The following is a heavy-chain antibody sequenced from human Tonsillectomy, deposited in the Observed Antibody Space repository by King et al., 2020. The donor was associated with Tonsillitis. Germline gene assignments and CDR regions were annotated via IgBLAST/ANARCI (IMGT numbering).Heavy chain of an antibody. CDR2: ISGSGGST. Sequence: VQLVESGGGLVQPGGSLRLSCAASGFTFSSYAMSWVRQAPGKGLEWVSAISGSGGSTYYADSVKGRFTISRVNSKNTLYLQMNSLSAEDTAVYYCAKDQGSSSWYLYAFDIWGQGTMVTVSS. CDR3: AKDQGSSSWYLYAFDI. D-gene: IGHD6-13*01. V-gene: IGHV3-23*04. J-gene: IGHJ3*02. CDR1: GFTFSSYA.